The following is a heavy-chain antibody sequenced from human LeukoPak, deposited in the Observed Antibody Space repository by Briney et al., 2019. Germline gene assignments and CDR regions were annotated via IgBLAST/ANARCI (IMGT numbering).Heavy chain of an antibody. CDR2: ISSSSSYI. D-gene: IGHD3-10*01. CDR1: GFTFSSYS. J-gene: IGHJ1*01. V-gene: IGHV3-21*01. CDR3: ARVSVQGYYGSGSFDFQH. Sequence: GGSLRLSCAASGFTFSSYSMNWARQAPGKGLEWVSSISSSSSYIYYADSVKGRFTISRDNAKNSLYLQMNSLRAEDTAVYYCARVSVQGYYGSGSFDFQHWGQGTLVTVSS.